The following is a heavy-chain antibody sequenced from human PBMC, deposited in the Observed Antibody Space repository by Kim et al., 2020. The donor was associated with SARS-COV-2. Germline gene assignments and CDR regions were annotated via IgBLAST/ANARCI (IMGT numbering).Heavy chain of an antibody. V-gene: IGHV3-11*05. Sequence: ADSVKGRFTISRDNAKNSLYLQMNSLRAEDTAVYYCARVVISGSSALFDYWGQGTLVTVSS. J-gene: IGHJ4*02. D-gene: IGHD6-6*01. CDR3: ARVVISGSSALFDY.